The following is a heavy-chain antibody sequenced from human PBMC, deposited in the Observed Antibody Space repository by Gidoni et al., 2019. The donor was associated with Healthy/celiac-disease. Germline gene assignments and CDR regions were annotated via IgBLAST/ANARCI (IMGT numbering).Heavy chain of an antibody. Sequence: QVQLVESGGGVVQPGRSLRLSCAASGFTFSRYGMHWVRQAPGKGLEWVAVIWYDGSNKYYADSVKGRFTISRDNSKNTLYLQMNSLRAEDTAVYYCAREFSAHMVRGVMGDWGQGTLVTVSS. CDR3: AREFSAHMVRGVMGD. V-gene: IGHV3-33*01. CDR1: GFTFSRYG. D-gene: IGHD3-10*01. CDR2: IWYDGSNK. J-gene: IGHJ4*02.